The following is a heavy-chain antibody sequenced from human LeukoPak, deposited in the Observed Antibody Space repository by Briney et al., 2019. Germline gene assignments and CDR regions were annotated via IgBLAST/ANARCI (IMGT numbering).Heavy chain of an antibody. V-gene: IGHV3-7*01. CDR2: IKKTGSET. CDR1: GFTFSHFW. CDR3: AREDGYCSGGNCYPYFDS. Sequence: QSGGSLRLSCAASGFTFSHFWMSWVRQAPGKGLEWVAYIKKTGSETYYVDSVKGRFTITRDNTRNSLFLQMYSLRAEDTAMYFCAREDGYCSGGNCYPYFDSWGQGTLVTVSS. J-gene: IGHJ4*02. D-gene: IGHD2-15*01.